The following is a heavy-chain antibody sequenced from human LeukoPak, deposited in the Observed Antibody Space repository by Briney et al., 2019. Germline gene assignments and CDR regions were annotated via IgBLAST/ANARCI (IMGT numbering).Heavy chain of an antibody. V-gene: IGHV4-34*01. J-gene: IGHJ4*02. CDR1: GGSFSGYY. Sequence: SETLSLTCAVYGGSFSGYYWSWIRQPPGKGLEWIGEISHSGSTNYNPSLKSRVTISVDTSKNQFSLKLSSVTAADTAVYYCASREVRGVIIYWGQRTLVTVSS. CDR3: ASREVRGVIIY. CDR2: ISHSGST. D-gene: IGHD3-10*01.